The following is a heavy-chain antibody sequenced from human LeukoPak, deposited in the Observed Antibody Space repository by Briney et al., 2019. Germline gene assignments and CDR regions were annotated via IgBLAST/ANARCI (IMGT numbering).Heavy chain of an antibody. V-gene: IGHV3-23*01. CDR1: GFTFSTYA. J-gene: IGHJ4*02. CDR2: ISGSGGGT. CDR3: ATTYDFWSGHPTRGTDFDY. Sequence: PGGSLRLSCAASGFTFSTYAMSWVRQAPGKGLEWVSGISGSGGGTYYADSVRGRFTISRDNAKNSLYLQMNSLRAEDTAVYYCATTYDFWSGHPTRGTDFDYWGQGTLVTVSS. D-gene: IGHD3-3*01.